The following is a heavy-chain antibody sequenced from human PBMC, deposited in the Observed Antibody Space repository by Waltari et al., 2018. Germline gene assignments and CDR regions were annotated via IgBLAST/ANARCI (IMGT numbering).Heavy chain of an antibody. CDR3: ARASVYYDYVWGSYRYRRGFDY. Sequence: QVQLQQWGAGLLKPSETLSLTCAVYGGSFSGYYWSWIRQPPGKGLGWIGEINHSGSTNYNPSLKSRVTISVDTSKNQFSLKLSSVTAADTAVYYCARASVYYDYVWGSYRYRRGFDYWGQGTLVTVSS. J-gene: IGHJ4*02. D-gene: IGHD3-16*02. CDR1: GGSFSGYY. V-gene: IGHV4-34*01. CDR2: INHSGST.